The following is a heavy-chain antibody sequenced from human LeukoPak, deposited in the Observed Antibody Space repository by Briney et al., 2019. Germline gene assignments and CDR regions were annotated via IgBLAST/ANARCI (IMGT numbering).Heavy chain of an antibody. CDR3: ARASSKQLAGYLPDGFDI. Sequence: EAGGSLRLSCAAPGFTFSSYSMNWVRQAPGKGLEWVSSISSSGTYVYYADSVKGRFTISRDNAKNSLSLQMNSLRADDAAVYYCARASSKQLAGYLPDGFDIWGQGTMVTVSS. D-gene: IGHD3-9*01. CDR2: ISSSGTYV. J-gene: IGHJ3*02. V-gene: IGHV3-21*01. CDR1: GFTFSSYS.